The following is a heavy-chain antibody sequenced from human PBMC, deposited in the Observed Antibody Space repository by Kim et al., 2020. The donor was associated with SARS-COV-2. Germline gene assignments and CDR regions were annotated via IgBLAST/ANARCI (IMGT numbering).Heavy chain of an antibody. CDR2: IYYSGST. CDR1: GGSISSYY. CDR3: ARAYYYDSSGYYAFDI. V-gene: IGHV4-59*01. J-gene: IGHJ3*02. Sequence: SETLSLTCTVSGGSISSYYWSWIRQPPGKGLEWIGYIYYSGSTNYNPSLKSRVTISVDTSKNQFSLKLSSVTAADTAVYYCARAYYYDSSGYYAFDIWGQVTMVTVSS. D-gene: IGHD3-22*01.